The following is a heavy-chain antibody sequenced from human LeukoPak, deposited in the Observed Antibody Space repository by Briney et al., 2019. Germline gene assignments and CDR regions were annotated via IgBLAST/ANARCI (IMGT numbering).Heavy chain of an antibody. J-gene: IGHJ3*02. D-gene: IGHD1-26*01. CDR2: FFTSGST. CDR1: GGTISRHY. V-gene: IGHV4-4*07. CDR3: ARLKWEEDAFDI. Sequence: SETLSLTCTASGGTISRHYWSWIRQPAGKGLEWIGRFFTSGSTNYNPSLKSRVTMSVDTSKNQFSLKLSSVTAADTAVYYCARLKWEEDAFDIWGQGTMVTVSS.